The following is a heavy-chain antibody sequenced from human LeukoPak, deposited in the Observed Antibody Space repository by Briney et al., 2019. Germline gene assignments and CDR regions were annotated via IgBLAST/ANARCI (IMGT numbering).Heavy chain of an antibody. CDR2: IYYSGST. D-gene: IGHD6-19*01. CDR3: AGSYSSGWYGFDY. V-gene: IGHV4-59*01. J-gene: IGHJ4*02. CDR1: GGSISSYY. Sequence: SETLSLXCSVSGGSISSYYWSWIRQPPGKELEYIGYIYYSGSTNYNPSLKSRVTISVDTSKNQFSLKLRSVTAADTAVYYCAGSYSSGWYGFDYWGQGTLVTVSS.